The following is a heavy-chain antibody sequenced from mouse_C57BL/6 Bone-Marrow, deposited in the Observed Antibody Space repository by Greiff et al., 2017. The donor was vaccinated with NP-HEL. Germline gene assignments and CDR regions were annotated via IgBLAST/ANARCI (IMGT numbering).Heavy chain of an antibody. V-gene: IGHV3-6*01. J-gene: IGHJ3*01. CDR2: ISYDGSN. CDR3: AGHGAY. CDR1: GYSITSGYY. Sequence: EVKLVESGPGLVKPSQSLSLTCSVTGYSITSGYYWNWIRQFPGNKLEWMGYISYDGSNNYNPSLKNRISITRDTSKNQFFLKLNSVTTEDTATYYCAGHGAYWGQGTLVTVSA.